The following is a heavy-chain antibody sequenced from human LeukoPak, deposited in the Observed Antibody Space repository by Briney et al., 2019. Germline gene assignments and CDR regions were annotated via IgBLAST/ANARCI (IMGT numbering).Heavy chain of an antibody. V-gene: IGHV3-21*01. CDR2: ISGSSSSI. D-gene: IGHD3-10*01. CDR1: GLALGKIS. CDR3: ARGPGSGRNYNWFDP. J-gene: IGHJ5*02. Sequence: GVTVTLTCAASGLALGKISVNCVRVAPGKGLEWVSSISGSSSSIYYADSVKGRFTISRDNAKNSLYLQMNSLRAEDTAVYYCARGPGSGRNYNWFDPWGQGTLVTVSS.